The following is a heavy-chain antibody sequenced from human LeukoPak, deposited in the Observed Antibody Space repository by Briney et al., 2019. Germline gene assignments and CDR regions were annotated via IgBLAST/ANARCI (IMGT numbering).Heavy chain of an antibody. Sequence: PGRSLRLSCAASGFTFDDYAMHWVRQAPGKGLEWVSGISWNSGSIGYADSVKGRFTISRDNAKNSLYLQMNSLRAEDTALYYCAKDLALYRNAFDIWGQGTMVTVSS. J-gene: IGHJ3*02. CDR3: AKDLALYRNAFDI. CDR1: GFTFDDYA. CDR2: ISWNSGSI. V-gene: IGHV3-9*01. D-gene: IGHD4-11*01.